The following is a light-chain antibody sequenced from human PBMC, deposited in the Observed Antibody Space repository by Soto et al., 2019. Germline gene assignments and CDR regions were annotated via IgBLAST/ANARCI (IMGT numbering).Light chain of an antibody. Sequence: QSALTQPASVSGSPGQSITISCTGTSSDVGAYKYVSWYQQHPGKAPKLMIYDVSNRPSGVSKRFSGSKSGNTASLTISGLLAEDEADYNCSSYTTSNTLVFGGGTKLTVL. J-gene: IGLJ2*01. CDR2: DVS. CDR1: SSDVGAYKY. V-gene: IGLV2-14*03. CDR3: SSYTTSNTLV.